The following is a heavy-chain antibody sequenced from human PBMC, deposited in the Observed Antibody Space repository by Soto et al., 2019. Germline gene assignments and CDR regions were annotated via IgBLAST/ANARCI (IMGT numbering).Heavy chain of an antibody. CDR1: GGSFSGYY. CDR2: INHSGST. J-gene: IGHJ4*02. D-gene: IGHD6-6*01. V-gene: IGHV4-34*01. Sequence: SETLSLTCAVYGGSFSGYYWIWIRQPPGKGLEWIGEINHSGSTNYNPSLKSRVSISVDTSKNQFSLKLSSVTAADTAVYYCARGRIAAPGSIPWSPICDYWGQGTLVTVSS. CDR3: ARGRIAAPGSIPWSPICDY.